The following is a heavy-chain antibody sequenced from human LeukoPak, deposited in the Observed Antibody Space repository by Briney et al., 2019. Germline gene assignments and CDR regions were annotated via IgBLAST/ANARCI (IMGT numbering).Heavy chain of an antibody. CDR2: IYSGGST. CDR1: GFTFSTYA. Sequence: GGSLRLSCAASGFTFSTYAMSWVRQAPGKGLEWVSVIYSGGSTYYADSVKGRFTISRDNSKNTLYLQMNSLRAEDTAVYYCATSSSTSYYFDYWGQGTLVTVSS. D-gene: IGHD2-2*01. CDR3: ATSSSTSYYFDY. J-gene: IGHJ4*02. V-gene: IGHV3-66*01.